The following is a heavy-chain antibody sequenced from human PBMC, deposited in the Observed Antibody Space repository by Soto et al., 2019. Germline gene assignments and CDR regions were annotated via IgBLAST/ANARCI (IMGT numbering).Heavy chain of an antibody. D-gene: IGHD7-27*01. J-gene: IGHJ3*02. CDR1: GYTFTSYY. Sequence: ASVKVSCTASGYTFTSYYMHWVRQAPGQGLEWMGIINPSGGSTSYAQKFQGRVTMTRDTSTSTVYMELSSLRSEDTAVSYCARARTGDGFAFDIWGLGTMVTVSS. CDR2: INPSGGST. V-gene: IGHV1-46*03. CDR3: ARARTGDGFAFDI.